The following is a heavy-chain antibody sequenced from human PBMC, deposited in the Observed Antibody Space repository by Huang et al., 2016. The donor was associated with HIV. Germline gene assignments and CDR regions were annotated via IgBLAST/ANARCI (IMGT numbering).Heavy chain of an antibody. CDR1: GGSIRSDNYY. V-gene: IGHV4-39*01. J-gene: IGHJ4*02. CDR2: NYYRWST. D-gene: IGHD3-10*01. Sequence: QLQLQESGPGLVKPSETLSLTCTVSGGSIRSDNYYWGWIRQPPGKGLEWIGSNYYRWSTYYNPALRGRVTITVNTSKNRFSQKMSSVTAADTAVYYCARLPGSITMIRGVITDPYWGQGTLVTVSS. CDR3: ARLPGSITMIRGVITDPY.